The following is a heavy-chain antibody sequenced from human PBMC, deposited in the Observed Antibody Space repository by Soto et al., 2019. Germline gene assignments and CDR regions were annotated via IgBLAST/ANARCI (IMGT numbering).Heavy chain of an antibody. D-gene: IGHD2-15*01. CDR2: INPSGGST. CDR3: ARDLVFCSRGRCYSAEGYPYAMDV. J-gene: IGHJ6*01. Sequence: ASVKGSFKPSGYTFTTDCMHWVRQAPGQVLECMGVINPSGGSTTYAQKFQGRVTMTRDTSTSTVYMELSSLRSEDTAVYYCARDLVFCSRGRCYSAEGYPYAMDV. CDR1: GYTFTTDC. V-gene: IGHV1-46*01.